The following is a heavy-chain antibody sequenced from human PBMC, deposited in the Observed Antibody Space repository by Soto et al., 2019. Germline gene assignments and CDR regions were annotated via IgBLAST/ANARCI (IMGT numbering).Heavy chain of an antibody. J-gene: IGHJ4*02. CDR3: ARELFAGTTSGVDY. CDR1: GGSISSGGYY. CDR2: IYYSGST. D-gene: IGHD1-7*01. Sequence: PSETLSLTCTVSGGSISSGGYYWIWIRQHPGKGLEWIGYIYYSGSTYYNPSLKSRVTISVDTSKNQFSLKLSSVTAADTAVYYCARELFAGTTSGVDYWGQGTLVTVS. V-gene: IGHV4-31*03.